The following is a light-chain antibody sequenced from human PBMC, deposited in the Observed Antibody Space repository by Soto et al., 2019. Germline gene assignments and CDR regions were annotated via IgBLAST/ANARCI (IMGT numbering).Light chain of an antibody. V-gene: IGLV2-11*01. J-gene: IGLJ2*01. CDR1: SNDVGGYNF. CDR3: SSYADSYTLV. Sequence: QSVLTQPRSVSGSPGQSVTISCTGTSNDVGGYNFVSWYQQHPGKVPKLFIYDVSRRPSGVPDRFSGSKSGNTASLTISGLQAEDEADYYCSSYADSYTLVFGGGTQLTV. CDR2: DVS.